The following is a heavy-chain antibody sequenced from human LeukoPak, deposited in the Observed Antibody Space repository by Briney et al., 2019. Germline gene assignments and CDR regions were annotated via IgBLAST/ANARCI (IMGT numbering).Heavy chain of an antibody. CDR2: IYPGDSDT. V-gene: IGHV5-51*01. Sequence: GESLQISCKGSGYSFTTYWIAWVRQMPGKGLEWMGIIYPGDSDTRYSPSFQGQVTISADKSMNTAYLQWSSLQASDTAMYYCARRDAYMEFFGYWGQGTLVTVSS. D-gene: IGHD5-24*01. CDR3: ARRDAYMEFFGY. CDR1: GYSFTTYW. J-gene: IGHJ4*02.